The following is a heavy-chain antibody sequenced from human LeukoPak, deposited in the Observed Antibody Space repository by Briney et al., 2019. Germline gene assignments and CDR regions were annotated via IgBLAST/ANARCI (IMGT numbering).Heavy chain of an antibody. V-gene: IGHV4-59*08. Sequence: PSETLSLTCTVSGGSISSYYWSWIRQPPGKGLEWIGYIYYSGSTNYNPSLKSRVTITVDTSKNQFSLKLSSVTAADTAVYYCARSVGYGPSRYFDYWGQGTLVTVSS. CDR2: IYYSGST. CDR3: ARSVGYGPSRYFDY. D-gene: IGHD3-16*01. J-gene: IGHJ4*02. CDR1: GGSISSYY.